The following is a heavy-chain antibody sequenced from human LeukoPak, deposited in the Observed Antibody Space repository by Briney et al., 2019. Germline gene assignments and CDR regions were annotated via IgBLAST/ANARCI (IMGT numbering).Heavy chain of an antibody. CDR2: IYYSGST. CDR1: GGSILNINYY. CDR3: GGASWPTYYFDY. V-gene: IGHV4-39*01. Sequence: SETLSLTCSVSGGSILNINYYWGWIRQPPGKGLEWIGSIYYSGSTYYNPSLKSRVIISVDTSNNQFSLKLSSVTAADTAVYYCGGASWPTYYFDYWGQGPLVTVSS. D-gene: IGHD1-1*01. J-gene: IGHJ4*02.